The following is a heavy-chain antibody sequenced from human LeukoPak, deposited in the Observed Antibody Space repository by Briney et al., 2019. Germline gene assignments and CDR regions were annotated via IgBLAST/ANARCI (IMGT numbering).Heavy chain of an antibody. Sequence: GGSLRLSCTVSGFTVSSNSMSWVRQAPGKGLEWVSFIYSDNTHYSDSVKGRFTISRDNAKNSLFLQMNSLRAEDTAVYYCATNPMMRDYEDYWGQGTLVTVSS. CDR3: ATNPMMRDYEDY. D-gene: IGHD4-17*01. CDR2: IYSDNT. J-gene: IGHJ4*02. V-gene: IGHV3-53*01. CDR1: GFTVSSNS.